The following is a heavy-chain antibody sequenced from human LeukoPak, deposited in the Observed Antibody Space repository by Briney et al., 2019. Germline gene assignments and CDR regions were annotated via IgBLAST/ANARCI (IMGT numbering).Heavy chain of an antibody. CDR1: GFTFSSYG. D-gene: IGHD3-3*01. V-gene: IGHV3-30*02. J-gene: IGHJ4*02. Sequence: GGSLRLSCAASGFTFSSYGMHWVRQAPGKGLEWVAFIRYDGSNKYYADSVKGRFTISRDNSKNTLYLQMNSLRAEDTAVYYCAKDQDDFWSGYSSYFDYWGQGTLVTVSS. CDR3: AKDQDDFWSGYSSYFDY. CDR2: IRYDGSNK.